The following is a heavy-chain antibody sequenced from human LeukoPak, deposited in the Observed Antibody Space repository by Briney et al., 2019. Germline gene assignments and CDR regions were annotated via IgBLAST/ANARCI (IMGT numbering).Heavy chain of an antibody. J-gene: IGHJ3*02. CDR3: ARDRAGAYYYGSGSHDAFDI. CDR2: SYYSGST. D-gene: IGHD3-10*01. CDR1: GGAISSYY. V-gene: IGHV4-59*01. Sequence: PSETLCLTCTDSGGAISSYYWSWIRQPPGKGLERIGSSYYSGSTNYNPFLKSRVTISVDPSKTQFSLKLSSVTAADTAVYYCARDRAGAYYYGSGSHDAFDIWGQGTMVTVSS.